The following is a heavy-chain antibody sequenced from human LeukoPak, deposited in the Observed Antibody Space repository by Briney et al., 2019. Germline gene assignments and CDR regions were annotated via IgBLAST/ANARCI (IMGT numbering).Heavy chain of an antibody. V-gene: IGHV4-34*01. J-gene: IGHJ4*02. D-gene: IGHD5-18*01. CDR2: INHSGST. CDR1: GGSFSGYY. CDR3: ARGLLGYSYGWPLTYYFDY. Sequence: SETLSLTCAVYGGSFSGYYWSWIRQPPGKGLEWIGEINHSGSTNYNPPLKSRVTISVDTSKNRFSLKLSSVTAADTAVYYCARGLLGYSYGWPLTYYFDYWGQGTLVTVSS.